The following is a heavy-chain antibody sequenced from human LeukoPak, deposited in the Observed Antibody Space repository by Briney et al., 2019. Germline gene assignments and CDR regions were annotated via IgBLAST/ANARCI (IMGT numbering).Heavy chain of an antibody. D-gene: IGHD2-2*01. CDR3: ARWALDGYCSSSSCYYFEY. J-gene: IGHJ4*02. Sequence: KASETLSLTCTVSGGSISSYYWSWIRQPPGKGLEWIGYIYYSGSTNYNPSLKSQVTISVDTSKNQFSLKLSSVTAADTAVYYCARWALDGYCSSSSCYYFEYWGQGSLVTVSS. V-gene: IGHV4-59*01. CDR1: GGSISSYY. CDR2: IYYSGST.